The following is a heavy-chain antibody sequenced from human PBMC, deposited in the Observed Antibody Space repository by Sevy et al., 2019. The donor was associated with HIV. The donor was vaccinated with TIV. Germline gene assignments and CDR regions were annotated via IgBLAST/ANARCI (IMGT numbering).Heavy chain of an antibody. J-gene: IGHJ4*02. Sequence: SETLSLTCTVSGASISSSGYYWGWIRQPPGKGLEWIASINYSGITFYNPSLKGRITISADTSKNQFSLDLTSVTAADTAIYYCAGPILTFINGWSYYVYWGQGTVVTISS. V-gene: IGHV4-39*01. CDR3: AGPILTFINGWSYYVY. D-gene: IGHD3-3*02. CDR1: GASISSSGYY. CDR2: INYSGIT.